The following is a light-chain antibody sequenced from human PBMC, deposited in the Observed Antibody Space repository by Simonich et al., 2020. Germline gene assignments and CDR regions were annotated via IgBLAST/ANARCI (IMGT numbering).Light chain of an antibody. J-gene: IGKJ1*01. Sequence: EIVLTQSPGTLSLSPGERATLSCRASQSVSSSYLAWYQQKPGLAPRLLIYDASSRATGIPDRFSGSGSGTDFTLTISRLEPEDFAVYYCQQYGSSPRTLGQGTKVEIK. CDR1: QSVSSSY. V-gene: IGKV3D-20*01. CDR2: DAS. CDR3: QQYGSSPRT.